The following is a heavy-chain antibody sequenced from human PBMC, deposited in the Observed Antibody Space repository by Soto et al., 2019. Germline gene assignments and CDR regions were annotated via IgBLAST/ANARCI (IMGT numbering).Heavy chain of an antibody. CDR1: GFTFGDYA. J-gene: IGHJ6*02. V-gene: IGHV3-49*03. D-gene: IGHD3-22*01. CDR2: IRSKAYGGTT. Sequence: GGSLRLSCTASGFTFGDYAMSWFRQAPGKGLEWVGFIRSKAYGGTTEYAASVKGRFTISRDDSKSIAYLQMNSLKTEDTAVYYCTCLYDSSGSHYYYYGMDVWGQGTTVTVSS. CDR3: TCLYDSSGSHYYYYGMDV.